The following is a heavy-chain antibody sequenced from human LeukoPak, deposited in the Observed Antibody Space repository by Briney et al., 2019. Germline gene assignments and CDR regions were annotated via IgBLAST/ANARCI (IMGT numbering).Heavy chain of an antibody. CDR3: ATAQYYYDSSGYYYFDY. CDR2: FDPEDGET. CDR1: GYTLTELS. V-gene: IGHV1-24*01. Sequence: GASVKVSCKVSGYTLTELSMHWVRQAPGKGLVWMGGFDPEDGETIYAQKFQGRVTMTEDTSTDTAYMELSSLRSEDTAVYYCATAQYYYDSSGYYYFDYWGQGTLVTVSS. J-gene: IGHJ4*02. D-gene: IGHD3-22*01.